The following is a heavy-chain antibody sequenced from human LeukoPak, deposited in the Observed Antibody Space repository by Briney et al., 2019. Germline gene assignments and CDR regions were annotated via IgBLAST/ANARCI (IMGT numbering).Heavy chain of an antibody. CDR2: ISSSSSYI. Sequence: PGGSPRLSCSAPGLTFSSYIMNWVRQAPGKGLEWVSSISSSSSYIYYADSVKGRFTISRDNAKNSLYLQMNSLRAEDTAVYYCASMLLGGSGWYDYWGQGTLVTVSS. J-gene: IGHJ4*02. V-gene: IGHV3-21*01. D-gene: IGHD6-19*01. CDR3: ASMLLGGSGWYDY. CDR1: GLTFSSYI.